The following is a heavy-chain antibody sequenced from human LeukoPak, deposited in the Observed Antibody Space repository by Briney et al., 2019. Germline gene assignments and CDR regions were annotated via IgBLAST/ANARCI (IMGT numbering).Heavy chain of an antibody. Sequence: GGSLRLSCAASGFTFTTYSINWVRQASGKGLEWVSSISDNSKNIYYADSVKGRFIISRDNAKNPLYLQMNSLRAGDTAVYYCARSFSGGSLDVWGKGTTVTVSS. CDR2: ISDNSKNI. V-gene: IGHV3-21*01. D-gene: IGHD1-26*01. CDR3: ARSFSGGSLDV. J-gene: IGHJ6*04. CDR1: GFTFTTYS.